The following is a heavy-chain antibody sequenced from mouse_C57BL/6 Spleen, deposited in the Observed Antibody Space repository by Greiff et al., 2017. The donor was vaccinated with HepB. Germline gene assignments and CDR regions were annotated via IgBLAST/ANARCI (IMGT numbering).Heavy chain of an antibody. CDR2: IHPNSGST. Sequence: QVQLQQPGAELVKPGASVKLSCKASGYTFTSYWMHWVKQRPGQGLEWIGMIHPNSGSTNYNEKFKSKATLTVDKSSSTAYMQLSSLTSEDSAVYYCARRDDYDWFAYWGQGTLVTVSA. D-gene: IGHD2-4*01. J-gene: IGHJ3*01. V-gene: IGHV1-64*01. CDR3: ARRDDYDWFAY. CDR1: GYTFTSYW.